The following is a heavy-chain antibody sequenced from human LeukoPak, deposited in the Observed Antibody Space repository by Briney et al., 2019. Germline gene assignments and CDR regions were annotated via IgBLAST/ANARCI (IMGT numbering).Heavy chain of an antibody. CDR2: IYTSGST. CDR1: GGSISSGSYY. V-gene: IGHV4-61*02. CDR3: AREGGGYNLFDY. J-gene: IGHJ4*02. Sequence: PSETLSLTCTVSGGSISSGSYYWSWIRQPAGKGLEWFGRIYTSGSTNYNPSLKSRVTISVDTSKNQFSLKLSSVTAADTAVYYCAREGGGYNLFDYWGQGTLVTVSS. D-gene: IGHD5-24*01.